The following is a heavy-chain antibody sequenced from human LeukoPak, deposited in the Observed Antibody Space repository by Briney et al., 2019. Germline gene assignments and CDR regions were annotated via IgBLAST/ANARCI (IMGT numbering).Heavy chain of an antibody. CDR2: IRYSGNT. CDR1: GGSISSNTYF. D-gene: IGHD5/OR15-5a*01. J-gene: IGHJ5*02. Sequence: WETLSLTCTVSGGSISSNTYFWGWIRRPPGKGLEWIGSIRYSGNTYYNPSLKSRVTISVDTSKNQFSLNLSSLTAADTAVYYCATSDTVSTYNWFDPWGQGTLGTVS. CDR3: ATSDTVSTYNWFDP. V-gene: IGHV4-39*01.